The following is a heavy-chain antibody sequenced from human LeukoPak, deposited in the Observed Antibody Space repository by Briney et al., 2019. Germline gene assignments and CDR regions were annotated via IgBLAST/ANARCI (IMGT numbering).Heavy chain of an antibody. D-gene: IGHD6-6*01. V-gene: IGHV4-39*07. CDR1: GGSISSSNYY. CDR2: IYYSGRT. CDR3: ARIAYSSSTDY. Sequence: SETLSLTCTVSGGSISSSNYYWGWIRQPPGKGLECIGSIYYSGRTYYNPSFKSRVTISVNTSKNQFSLKLSSVTAADTAVYYCARIAYSSSTDYWGQGTLVTVSS. J-gene: IGHJ4*02.